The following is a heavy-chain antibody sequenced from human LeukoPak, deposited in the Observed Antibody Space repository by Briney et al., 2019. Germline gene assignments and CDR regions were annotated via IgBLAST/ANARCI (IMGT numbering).Heavy chain of an antibody. J-gene: IGHJ5*02. CDR3: ARGGDDSSGYYFNWFDP. D-gene: IGHD3-22*01. Sequence: GGSLRLSCAASGFTFSSYWMSWVRQAPGKGLEWVANIKQDGSEKYYVDSVKGRFTISRDNAKNSLYLQMNSLRAEDTAVYYCARGGDDSSGYYFNWFDPWGQGTLVTVSS. CDR1: GFTFSSYW. CDR2: IKQDGSEK. V-gene: IGHV3-7*01.